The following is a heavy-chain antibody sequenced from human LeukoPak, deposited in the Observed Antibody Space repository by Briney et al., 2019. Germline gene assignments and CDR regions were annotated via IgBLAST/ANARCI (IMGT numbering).Heavy chain of an antibody. J-gene: IGHJ2*01. D-gene: IGHD3-16*01. CDR2: IYYSGST. CDR3: ASFARGQRYLDL. Sequence: SETLSLTCTVSGGSNSSYFWSWIRQPPGKGLEWIGYIYYSGSTNYNPSLESRVTISVDTSKNQFSLKLSSVTAADTAVYYCASFARGQRYLDLWGRGTLVTVSS. V-gene: IGHV4-59*08. CDR1: GGSNSSYF.